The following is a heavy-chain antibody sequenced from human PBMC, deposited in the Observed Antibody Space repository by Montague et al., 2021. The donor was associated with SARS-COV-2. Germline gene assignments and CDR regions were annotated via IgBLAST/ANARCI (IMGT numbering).Heavy chain of an antibody. CDR3: ARHRANAGSLDI. D-gene: IGHD1-1*01. Sequence: SETLSLTCPVSVASIPFILSAWAWIRHPPGRGLGCIGGVHYPGPPPSTASLKGRLTISVDPSENQFSLKMTSVTASDTAVYSCARHRANAGSLDIWGKGTMVTVSS. CDR2: VHYPGPP. J-gene: IGHJ3*02. V-gene: IGHV4-39*01. CDR1: VASIPFILSA.